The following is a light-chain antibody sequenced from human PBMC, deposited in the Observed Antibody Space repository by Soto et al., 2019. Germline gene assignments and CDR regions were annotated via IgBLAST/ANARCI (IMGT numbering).Light chain of an antibody. V-gene: IGKV3-20*01. CDR1: QSVSSSY. J-gene: IGKJ1*01. Sequence: ELGLTQSPGTLSLSPGERATLSCMASQSVSSSYLAWYPQKPGQAPSLLIYCASSRATGIPDKFSGSGSGTDFTVTISRLEPEDFGVYYCQQYGSSSWTFGQGTTVEIK. CDR2: CAS. CDR3: QQYGSSSWT.